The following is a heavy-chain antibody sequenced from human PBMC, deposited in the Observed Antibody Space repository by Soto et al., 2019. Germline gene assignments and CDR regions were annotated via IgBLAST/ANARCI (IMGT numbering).Heavy chain of an antibody. CDR3: ARGPNPYYFDY. Sequence: QVQLVQSGAEVKKPGASVKVSCKASGYTFTSYAMHWVRQAPGQRLEWMGWINAGNGNTKHSQKFQGRVTITRDTSASTAYMELSSLRSEDTAVYYCARGPNPYYFDYWGQGTLVTVSS. CDR1: GYTFTSYA. J-gene: IGHJ4*02. V-gene: IGHV1-3*01. CDR2: INAGNGNT.